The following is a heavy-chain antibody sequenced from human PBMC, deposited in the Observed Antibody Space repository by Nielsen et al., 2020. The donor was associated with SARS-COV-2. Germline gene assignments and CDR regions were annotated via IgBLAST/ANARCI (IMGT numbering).Heavy chain of an antibody. D-gene: IGHD5-18*01. CDR3: ARDLHTAMVWGPSAY. J-gene: IGHJ4*02. Sequence: GESLKISCAASGFTFSSYSMNWVRQAPGKGLEWVSYISSSSSTIYYADSVKGRFTISRDNAKNSLYLQMNSLRAEDTAVYYCARDLHTAMVWGPSAYWGQGTLVTVSS. V-gene: IGHV3-48*01. CDR2: ISSSSSTI. CDR1: GFTFSSYS.